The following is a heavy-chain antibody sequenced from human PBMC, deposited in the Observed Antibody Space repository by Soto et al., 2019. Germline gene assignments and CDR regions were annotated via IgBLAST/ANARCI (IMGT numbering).Heavy chain of an antibody. Sequence: GSQRLSSTASGVNFRAYGMSWVRQAPGKGLEWVANIKEDGSEQYYVDSVKGRFTISRDNARYSLYLQMNSLRAEDTAVYYCARDPHGDYFFDFWGRGTLVTVSS. CDR3: ARDPHGDYFFDF. V-gene: IGHV3-7*01. J-gene: IGHJ4*02. CDR1: GVNFRAYG. D-gene: IGHD4-17*01. CDR2: IKEDGSEQ.